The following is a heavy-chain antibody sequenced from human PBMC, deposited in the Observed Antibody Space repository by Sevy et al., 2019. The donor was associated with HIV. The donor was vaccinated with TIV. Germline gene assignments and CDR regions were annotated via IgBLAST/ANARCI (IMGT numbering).Heavy chain of an antibody. V-gene: IGHV3-23*01. D-gene: IGHD3-10*01. CDR3: AKATGSGRIYFDS. CDR1: GFTFSNDA. J-gene: IGHJ4*02. Sequence: GGSLRLSCAASGFTFSNDAMTWVRQAPGKGLEWVSSISGSTGTTYYADSVKGRFTISRDNSKNTLYLQMNSLRAEDTAVYSCAKATGSGRIYFDSWGQGTPVTVSS. CDR2: ISGSTGTT.